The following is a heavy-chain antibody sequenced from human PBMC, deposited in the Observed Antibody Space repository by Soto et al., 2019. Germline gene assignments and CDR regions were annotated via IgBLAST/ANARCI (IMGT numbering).Heavy chain of an antibody. CDR3: AREGRIAGTQIGWFDP. V-gene: IGHV3-33*01. Sequence: QVQLVESGGGVVQPGRSLRLSCAASGFTFSSYGMHWVRQAPGKGLEGVAVIWYDGSNKYYADSVKGRFTISRDNSKNTLYLQMNSLRAEDTAVYYCAREGRIAGTQIGWFDPWGQGTLVTVSS. J-gene: IGHJ5*02. CDR1: GFTFSSYG. CDR2: IWYDGSNK. D-gene: IGHD6-6*01.